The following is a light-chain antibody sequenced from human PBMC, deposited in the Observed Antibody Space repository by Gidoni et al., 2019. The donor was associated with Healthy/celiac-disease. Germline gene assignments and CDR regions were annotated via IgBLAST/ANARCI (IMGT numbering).Light chain of an antibody. CDR3: QHYNNWTPWT. CDR2: GAS. CDR1: QSVSSN. V-gene: IGKV3-15*01. J-gene: IGKJ1*01. Sequence: DIVITQSPATLSVSPGERATLSCRASQSVSSNLAWYQQKPGQDPRLLIYGASTRATGIPARFSGSGSGTEFTLTISSLQSEDVAVYYCQHYNNWTPWTFGQGTKVEIK.